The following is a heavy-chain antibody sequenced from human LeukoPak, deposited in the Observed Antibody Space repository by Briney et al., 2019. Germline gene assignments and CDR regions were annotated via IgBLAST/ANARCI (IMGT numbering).Heavy chain of an antibody. Sequence: VKVSCKASGGTFSSYAISWVRQAPRQGLEWMGGIIPIFGAANYAQKFQGRVTITADESTSTAYMELSSLRSEDTAVYYCARDAPRKYGDLWFDPWGQGTLVTVSS. CDR1: GGTFSSYA. D-gene: IGHD4-17*01. V-gene: IGHV1-69*13. CDR3: ARDAPRKYGDLWFDP. CDR2: IIPIFGAA. J-gene: IGHJ5*02.